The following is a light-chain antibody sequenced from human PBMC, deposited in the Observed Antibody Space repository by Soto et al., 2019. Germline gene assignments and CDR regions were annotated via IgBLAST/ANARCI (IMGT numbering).Light chain of an antibody. Sequence: ENVLTQSPAILSLSPGDTATLSCRASQSVGRYLAWYQQKPGQAPRLVIYDASYRATGVPDRFSGSGSGTDFTLSISHLEPEDFAVYYCQQRNNWPPITFGQGTR. V-gene: IGKV3-11*01. CDR1: QSVGRY. J-gene: IGKJ5*01. CDR2: DAS. CDR3: QQRNNWPPIT.